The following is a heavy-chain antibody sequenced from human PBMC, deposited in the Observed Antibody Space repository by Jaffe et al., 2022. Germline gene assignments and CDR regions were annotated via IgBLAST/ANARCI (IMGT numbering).Heavy chain of an antibody. Sequence: QVQLQESGPGLVSPSETLSLTCSVSRDSVTNGFYYWTWVRQSPGKGFEWIGSIHHAGTTYDNPSFKSRLTLSVDASKNQVSLRLNSVTAADTAVYFCGSSPWRAKVQGVIFAVHIWGPGSRVIVSS. V-gene: IGHV4-38-2*01. CDR1: RDSVTNGFYY. CDR3: GSSPWRAKVQGVIFAVHI. D-gene: IGHD3-3*02. CDR2: IHHAGTT. J-gene: IGHJ3*02.